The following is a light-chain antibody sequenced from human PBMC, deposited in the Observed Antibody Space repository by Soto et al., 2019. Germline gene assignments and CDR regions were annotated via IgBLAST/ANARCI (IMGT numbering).Light chain of an antibody. Sequence: QSALTQPASVSGSPGQSITISCTGSNSDIGGYNYVSWYQQLPGKAPRLMIYDVSNRPSGVSDRFSGSKSDNTASLTISGLQAEDEADYYCSSYTSSNTVVFGGGTKLTVL. CDR3: SSYTSSNTVV. CDR2: DVS. V-gene: IGLV2-14*03. CDR1: NSDIGGYNY. J-gene: IGLJ2*01.